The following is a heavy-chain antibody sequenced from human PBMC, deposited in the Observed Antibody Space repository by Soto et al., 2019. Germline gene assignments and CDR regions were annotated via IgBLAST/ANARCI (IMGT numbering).Heavy chain of an antibody. CDR2: IAHDGSNA. D-gene: IGHD2-15*01. CDR1: GLTLRNHA. CDR3: ARGDREDILVVVGARPGEYGTDI. Sequence: QVQLVESGGGVVQPGGSLRLSCAATGLTLRNHAMHWVRQAPGKGLECLAVIAHDGSNAFYRDSVKGRFTVSRDNSKNTLYLYMNSLRSEDTGVYYCARGDREDILVVVGARPGEYGTDIWGQGTTVIVSS. J-gene: IGHJ6*02. V-gene: IGHV3-30-3*01.